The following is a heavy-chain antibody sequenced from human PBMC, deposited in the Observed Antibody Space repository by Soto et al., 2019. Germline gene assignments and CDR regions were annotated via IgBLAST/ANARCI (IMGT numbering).Heavy chain of an antibody. CDR2: IRFDGSNI. Sequence: PGGSLRLSCAAPVSIFRGYGIHWVLQASGKGLEWVAIIRFDGSNIKYADAVMGRFTISRDNSKNILYLEMNSLRVEDTALYYCARDVIGTVAFWEYEDYCGQTTRDTVSS. V-gene: IGHV3-33*01. CDR3: ARDVIGTVAFWEYEDY. J-gene: IGHJ4*02. CDR1: VSIFRGYG. D-gene: IGHD3-10*01.